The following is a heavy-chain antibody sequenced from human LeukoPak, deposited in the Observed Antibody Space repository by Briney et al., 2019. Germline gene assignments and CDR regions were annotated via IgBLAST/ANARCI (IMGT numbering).Heavy chain of an antibody. CDR3: ARHTNTWYLDP. Sequence: PSETLSLTCTISGGSISSSTCYWGWIRQPPGKGLEWIGSIFYTGYTYYNPSLKSRVTISVDTSKNQFSLKLSSVTAADTAAYYCARHTNTWYLDPWGQGTLVTVSS. D-gene: IGHD6-13*01. V-gene: IGHV4-39*01. CDR2: IFYTGYT. CDR1: GGSISSSTCY. J-gene: IGHJ5*02.